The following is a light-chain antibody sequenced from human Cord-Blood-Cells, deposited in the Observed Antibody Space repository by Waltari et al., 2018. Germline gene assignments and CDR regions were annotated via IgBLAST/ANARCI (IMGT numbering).Light chain of an antibody. CDR3: QQYNSYS. J-gene: IGKJ4*01. CDR2: DAS. CDR1: QSISSW. V-gene: IGKV1-5*01. Sequence: DIQMIQSPSTLSASVGDRVTITCRASQSISSWLAWYQQKPGKAPKLLIYDASSLESGVPSRFSGSGSGTEFTLTISSLQPDDFATYYCQQYNSYSFGGGTKVEIK.